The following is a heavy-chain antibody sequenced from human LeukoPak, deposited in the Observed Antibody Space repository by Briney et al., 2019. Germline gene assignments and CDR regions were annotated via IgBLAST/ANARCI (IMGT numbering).Heavy chain of an antibody. V-gene: IGHV4-34*01. Sequence: SETLSLTCAVYGGSFSGYYWSWVRQPPGKGLEWVGEINYSGSTNYNPSLKSRVTISVDTSKNQFSLKLSSVTAADTAVYYCARRYYDFWSGYIKVPDYWGQGTLVTVSS. CDR3: ARRYYDFWSGYIKVPDY. CDR2: INYSGST. CDR1: GGSFSGYY. D-gene: IGHD3-3*01. J-gene: IGHJ4*02.